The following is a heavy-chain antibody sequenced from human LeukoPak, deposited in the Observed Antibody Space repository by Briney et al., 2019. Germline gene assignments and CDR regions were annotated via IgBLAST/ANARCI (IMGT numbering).Heavy chain of an antibody. CDR1: GYTFTGYY. J-gene: IGHJ4*02. CDR3: ARDRGSGWSLDY. V-gene: IGHV1-2*04. CDR2: INPNSGGT. D-gene: IGHD6-19*01. Sequence: GESLKISCKASGYTFTGYYMHWVRQAPGQGLEWMGWINPNSGGTNYAQKFQGWVTMTRDTSISTAYMELSRLRSDDTAVYYCARDRGSGWSLDYWGQGTLVTVSS.